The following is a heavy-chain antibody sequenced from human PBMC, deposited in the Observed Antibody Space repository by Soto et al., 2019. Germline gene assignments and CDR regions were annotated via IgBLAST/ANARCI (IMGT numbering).Heavy chain of an antibody. V-gene: IGHV1-8*01. CDR3: ARGVRGTMRAGPQNHYYYYMDV. Sequence: QVQLVQSGAEVKKPGASVKFSCKASGYTLTSYDINWVRQATGQGLEWMGWMHPNSGNTGYAQKFQGRVTMTRNTSISTAYMELSSLRSEDTAVYYCARGVRGTMRAGPQNHYYYYMDVWGKGTTVTVS. CDR2: MHPNSGNT. D-gene: IGHD3-10*01. CDR1: GYTLTSYD. J-gene: IGHJ6*03.